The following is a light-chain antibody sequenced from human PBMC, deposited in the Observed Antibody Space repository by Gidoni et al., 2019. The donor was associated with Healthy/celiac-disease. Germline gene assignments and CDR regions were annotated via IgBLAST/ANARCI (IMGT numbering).Light chain of an antibody. Sequence: EIVFSHSPATLSLSPVESATLSCRVSQSVSSYLAGYQQKPGQAPRLLIYDASNRATGIPARFSGSGSGTDFTLTISSLEPEDFAVYYCQQRSNWPPMYTFGQGTKLEIK. J-gene: IGKJ2*01. CDR2: DAS. CDR1: QSVSSY. CDR3: QQRSNWPPMYT. V-gene: IGKV3-11*01.